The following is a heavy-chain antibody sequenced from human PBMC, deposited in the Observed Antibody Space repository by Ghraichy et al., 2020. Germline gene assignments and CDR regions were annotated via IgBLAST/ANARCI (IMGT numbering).Heavy chain of an antibody. CDR3: ARVNFGSGGSQYYFDY. CDR1: GGSFSGYY. CDR2: INHSGST. D-gene: IGHD3-10*01. V-gene: IGHV4-34*01. J-gene: IGHJ4*02. Sequence: SETLSLTCAVYGGSFSGYYWSWIRQPPGKGLEWIGEINHSGSTNYNPSLKSRVTISVDTSKNQFSLKLSSVTAADTAVYYCARVNFGSGGSQYYFDYWGQGTLVTVSS.